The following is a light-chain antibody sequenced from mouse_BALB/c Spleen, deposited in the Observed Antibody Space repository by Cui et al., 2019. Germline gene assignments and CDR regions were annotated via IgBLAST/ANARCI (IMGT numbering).Light chain of an antibody. CDR3: HQYHRSPPT. V-gene: IGKV4-74*01. CDR1: SSLSSSY. Sequence: QIVLTQSPAIMSASLGERVTMTCTASSSLSSSYLHWYQQRPGSSPKLWIYSTSNLASGVPARFSVSGSGTSYSLTISSMEAEDAATYYCHQYHRSPPTFGGGTKLEIK. CDR2: STS. J-gene: IGKJ1*01.